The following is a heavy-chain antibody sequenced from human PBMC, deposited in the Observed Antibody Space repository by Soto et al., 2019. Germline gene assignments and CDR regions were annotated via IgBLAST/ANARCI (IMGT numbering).Heavy chain of an antibody. CDR2: IIPFLGVT. V-gene: IGHV1-69*08. CDR3: ARDWESTVSTWSFGAF. D-gene: IGHD3-10*01. CDR1: GGTFSPYT. J-gene: IGHJ4*02. Sequence: QVQLVQSGAEVKKPGSSVKVSCKASGGTFSPYTVNWVRQAPGQGLEWMGGIIPFLGVTNYAQQFQARVTLAAGTSTTTAYMELSGLRFEDTAVYYCARDWESTVSTWSFGAFWGRGALVTVSS.